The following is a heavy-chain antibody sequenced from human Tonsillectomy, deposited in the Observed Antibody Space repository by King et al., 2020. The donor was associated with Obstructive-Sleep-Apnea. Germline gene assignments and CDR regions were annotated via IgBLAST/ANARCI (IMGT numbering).Heavy chain of an antibody. D-gene: IGHD4-23*01. J-gene: IGHJ4*02. CDR3: ARARYAHGGNSRGYYFDY. CDR1: GFSLSTSGMC. CDR2: IDWDDDK. V-gene: IGHV2-70*11. Sequence: RVTLKESGPALVKPTQTLTLTCTFSGFSLSTSGMCVSWIRQPPGKALEWLARIDWDDDKYYSTSLKTRLTISKDTSKNQVVLTMTNMDPVDTATYYCARARYAHGGNSRGYYFDYGGQGTRVTVSS.